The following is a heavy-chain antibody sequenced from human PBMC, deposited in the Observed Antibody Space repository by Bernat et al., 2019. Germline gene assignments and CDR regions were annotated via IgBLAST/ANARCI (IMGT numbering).Heavy chain of an antibody. CDR2: IKRKSYGGTT. CDR3: TTDRQLVPFDY. D-gene: IGHD6-13*01. Sequence: EVQLVESGGGLVQPGGSLKLSCAASGFTFSGSAMHWVRQASGKGLEWVGRIKRKSYGGTTDYAAPVKGRFTISTDDSTNTLYLQINSLKPEDTAVYYCTTDRQLVPFDYWGQGALVTVSS. J-gene: IGHJ4*02. CDR1: GFTFSGSA. V-gene: IGHV3-15*01.